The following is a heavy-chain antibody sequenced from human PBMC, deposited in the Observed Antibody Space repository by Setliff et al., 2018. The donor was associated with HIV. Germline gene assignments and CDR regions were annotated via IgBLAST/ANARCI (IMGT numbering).Heavy chain of an antibody. J-gene: IGHJ4*02. Sequence: LRLSCAASGFTFNNNDMTWVRQAPGKGLDWVSGISGSGGSPYYADSVKGRFTISRDNSKNTLYLQMNSLRAEDTAVYYCAQQLVGYWGQGTLVTVSS. CDR1: GFTFNNND. CDR3: AQQLVGY. V-gene: IGHV3-23*01. D-gene: IGHD6-6*01. CDR2: ISGSGGSP.